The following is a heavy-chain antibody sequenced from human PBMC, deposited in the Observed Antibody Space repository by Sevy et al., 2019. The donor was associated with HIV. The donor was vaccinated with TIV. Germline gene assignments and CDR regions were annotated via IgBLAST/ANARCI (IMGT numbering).Heavy chain of an antibody. D-gene: IGHD6-6*01. J-gene: IGHJ6*02. V-gene: IGHV3-30*18. CDR2: ISYDGSNK. CDR3: AKDSSSWYYYYGMDV. CDR1: GFTFSSYG. Sequence: GGSLRLSCAASGFTFSSYGMHWVRQAPGKGLEWVAVISYDGSNKYYADSVKGRFTISRDNSKNTLYLQMNSLRAEDTAVYYCAKDSSSWYYYYGMDVWVQGTTVTVSS.